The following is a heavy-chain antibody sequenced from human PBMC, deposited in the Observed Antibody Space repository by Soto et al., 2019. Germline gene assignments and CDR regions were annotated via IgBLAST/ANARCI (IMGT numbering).Heavy chain of an antibody. CDR3: ARGVSAGVDS. D-gene: IGHD1-26*01. Sequence: QVQLVQSGAEVREPGASVKVSCKASGYSFTSLDITWVRQTAGQGLEWMGWMQPSTGRTGYAQKFPGRVTMTRDTSINTAYMELTTLTADDTAFYYCARGVSAGVDSWGQGTLVTVSS. CDR2: MQPSTGRT. CDR1: GYSFTSLD. J-gene: IGHJ4*02. V-gene: IGHV1-8*01.